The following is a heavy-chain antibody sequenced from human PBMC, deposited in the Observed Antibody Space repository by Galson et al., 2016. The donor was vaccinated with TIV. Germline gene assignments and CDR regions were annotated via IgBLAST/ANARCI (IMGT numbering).Heavy chain of an antibody. Sequence: SETLSLTCTVFGDSISRTSYFWGWIRQSPGKGLEWIGSDFYSGSTFYSGHIYYTPSLKSRLTISVDTSKNQFSLRLTSVTAADTAVYYCARHSGAVAGYDNGMDVWGQGTAVTVSS. J-gene: IGHJ6*02. CDR3: ARHSGAVAGYDNGMDV. CDR2: DFYSGST. CDR1: GDSISRTSYF. D-gene: IGHD6-19*01. V-gene: IGHV4-39*01.